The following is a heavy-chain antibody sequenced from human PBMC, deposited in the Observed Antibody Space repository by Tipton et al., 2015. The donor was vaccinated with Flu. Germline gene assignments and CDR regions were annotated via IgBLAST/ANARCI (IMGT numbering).Heavy chain of an antibody. Sequence: SGFTFRTNGMLWVRQAPGKGLEWVAHIRSDETTEYADSVKGRFTISRDNSKDMLYLQMNSLRAEDTAVFYCAKSGGFDSWNQGALVIVSS. D-gene: IGHD1-26*01. CDR2: IRSDETTE. J-gene: IGHJ4*02. V-gene: IGHV3-30*02. CDR1: GFTFRTNG. CDR3: AKSGGFDS.